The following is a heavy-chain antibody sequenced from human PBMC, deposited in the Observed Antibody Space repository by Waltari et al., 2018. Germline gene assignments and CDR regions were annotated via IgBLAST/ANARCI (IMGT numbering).Heavy chain of an antibody. CDR3: ARSRNDFVVDYGGNGGFQH. CDR2: IIPILGIA. CDR1: GGTFSSYA. J-gene: IGHJ1*01. Sequence: QVQLVQSGAEVKKPGSSVKVSCKASGGTFSSYAISWVRQAPGQGLEWMGGIIPILGIANYAQKFQGRVTITADESTSTAYMELSSLRSEDTAVYYCARSRNDFVVDYGGNGGFQHWGQGTLVTVSS. D-gene: IGHD4-17*01. V-gene: IGHV1-69*04.